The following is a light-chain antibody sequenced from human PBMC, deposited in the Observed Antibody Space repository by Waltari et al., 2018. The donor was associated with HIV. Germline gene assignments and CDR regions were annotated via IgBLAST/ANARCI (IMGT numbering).Light chain of an antibody. CDR3: ATWDDSLSGVL. CDR2: RHN. CDR1: SSNIGSNY. Sequence: SVLPQPPSASGTPGQRVTIPCSGSSSNIGSNYVFWYQQLPGTAPRLLMHRHNHRPSGVPDRFSDSTSGTSASLAISGLRSEDEADYYCATWDDSLSGVLFGGGTKLTVL. V-gene: IGLV1-47*01. J-gene: IGLJ2*01.